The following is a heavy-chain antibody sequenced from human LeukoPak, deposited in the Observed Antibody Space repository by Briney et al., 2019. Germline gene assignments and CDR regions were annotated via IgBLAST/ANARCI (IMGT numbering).Heavy chain of an antibody. Sequence: ASVKVSCKASGYTFTGYYMHWVRQAPGQGLEWMGWINPNSGGTNYAQKFQGRVTMTRDTSISTAYMELSSLRSEDTAVYYCARGVGARTDAFDIWGQGTMVTVSS. CDR3: ARGVGARTDAFDI. CDR1: GYTFTGYY. J-gene: IGHJ3*02. CDR2: INPNSGGT. D-gene: IGHD1-26*01. V-gene: IGHV1-2*02.